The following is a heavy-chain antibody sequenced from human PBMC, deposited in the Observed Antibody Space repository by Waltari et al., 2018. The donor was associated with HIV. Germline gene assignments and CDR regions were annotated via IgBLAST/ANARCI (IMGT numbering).Heavy chain of an antibody. D-gene: IGHD3-3*01. V-gene: IGHV3-30*02. CDR2: MRHDGSNK. J-gene: IGHJ6*02. Sequence: QVQLVESGGGVVQPGGSLRLSCAASEFTFSSSGMHWVRQAPGKGLEWVAFMRHDGSNKDYADSVKGRFTITRDNPKNTLYLQMNSLRAEDTAMYYCAKELRFLSRYFGMDVWGQGTTVTVSS. CDR1: EFTFSSSG. CDR3: AKELRFLSRYFGMDV.